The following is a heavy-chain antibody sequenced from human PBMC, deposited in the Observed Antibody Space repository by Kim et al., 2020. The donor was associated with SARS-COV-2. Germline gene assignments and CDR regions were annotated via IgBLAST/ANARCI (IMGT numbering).Heavy chain of an antibody. V-gene: IGHV3-7*01. CDR3: TTASRSLPLNI. D-gene: IGHD2-15*01. J-gene: IGHJ3*02. Sequence: HYVDSVKGRFTISRDNVKNSLYLQVSSLRAEDTALYYCTTASRSLPLNIWGQGTMVTVSS.